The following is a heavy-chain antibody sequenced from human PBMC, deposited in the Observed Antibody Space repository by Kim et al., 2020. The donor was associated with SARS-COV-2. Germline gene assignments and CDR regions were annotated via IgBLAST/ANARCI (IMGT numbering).Heavy chain of an antibody. V-gene: IGHV3-33*05. J-gene: IGHJ4*02. D-gene: IGHD1-26*01. CDR2: ISYDGSNK. CDR1: GFTFSSYG. CDR3: AKDHWEGDDIDY. Sequence: GGSLRLSCAASGFTFSSYGMHWVRQAPGKGLEWVAVISYDGSNKYYADSLKGRFTISRDNSKNTLYLQMNSLRAEDTAVYYCAKDHWEGDDIDYWGQGTL.